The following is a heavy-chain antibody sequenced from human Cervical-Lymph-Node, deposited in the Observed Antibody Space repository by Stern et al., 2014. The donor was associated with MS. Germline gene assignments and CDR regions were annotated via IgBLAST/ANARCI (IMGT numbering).Heavy chain of an antibody. J-gene: IGHJ4*02. Sequence: VQLVESGAEVKKPGSSMKVSCKASGGTFSTIEISWVRQAPGQGLEWLGGINPLFGTTHYAQKVEDRATIVADESTNTVNMKLSSLRSEDTAVYYCVRDQGGIAATWGQGTQVTVSS. CDR3: VRDQGGIAAT. D-gene: IGHD6-13*01. CDR2: INPLFGTT. CDR1: GGTFSTIE. V-gene: IGHV1-69*01.